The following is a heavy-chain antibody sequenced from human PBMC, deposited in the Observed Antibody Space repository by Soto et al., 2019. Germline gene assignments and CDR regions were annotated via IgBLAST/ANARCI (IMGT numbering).Heavy chain of an antibody. J-gene: IGHJ6*02. V-gene: IGHV1-2*04. CDR2: INPNSGGT. D-gene: IGHD6-13*01. CDR3: AREELVTGIYYYYGMDV. Sequence: ASVKVSCKASGYTFTGYYMHWVRQAPGQGLEWMGWINPNSGGTNYAQKFQGWVTMTRDTSISTAYMELSRLRSDDTAVYYCAREELVTGIYYYYGMDVWGQGTTVTVS. CDR1: GYTFTGYY.